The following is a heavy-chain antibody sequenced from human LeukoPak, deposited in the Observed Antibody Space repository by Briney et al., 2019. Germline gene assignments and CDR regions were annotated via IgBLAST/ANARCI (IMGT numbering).Heavy chain of an antibody. CDR3: ARGTTVTTNDAFDI. Sequence: PGGSLRLFCAASGFTFSSYSMNWVRQAPGKGLEWVSSISSSSSYIYYADSVKGRFTISRDNAKNSLYLQMNSLRAEDTAVYYCARGTTVTTNDAFDIWGQGTMVTVSS. D-gene: IGHD4-17*01. CDR2: ISSSSSYI. CDR1: GFTFSSYS. J-gene: IGHJ3*02. V-gene: IGHV3-21*01.